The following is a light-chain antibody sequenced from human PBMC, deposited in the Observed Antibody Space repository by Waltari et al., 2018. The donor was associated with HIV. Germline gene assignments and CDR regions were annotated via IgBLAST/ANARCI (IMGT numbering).Light chain of an antibody. CDR2: GTS. CDR1: QTVTSGY. Sequence: EIVLMQSPGTLSLSPGERATLSCSASQTVTSGYLAWYQHKPGQAPRLLISGTSNRATGIPDNFRGSGSGTDFTLTINRLAPEDFAVYYCQQYSGAPWTFGQGTKVEIK. V-gene: IGKV3-20*01. CDR3: QQYSGAPWT. J-gene: IGKJ1*01.